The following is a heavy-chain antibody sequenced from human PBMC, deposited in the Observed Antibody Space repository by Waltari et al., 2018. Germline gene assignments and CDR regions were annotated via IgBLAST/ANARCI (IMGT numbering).Heavy chain of an antibody. CDR3: ARGHPFTIVSPRYYYYYYMDV. CDR2: INHSGNT. D-gene: IGHD3-9*01. V-gene: IGHV4-34*01. CDR1: SGSLTGYH. J-gene: IGHJ6*03. Sequence: QVHLQQWGAGLLKPSETLSLTCGVYSGSLTGYHWNWIRQAPGKGLGGIGDINHSGNTDYNPSLESRVTISADTAKNQFSLHLTSVTAADTAVYYCARGHPFTIVSPRYYYYYYMDVWDKGTAVTVSS.